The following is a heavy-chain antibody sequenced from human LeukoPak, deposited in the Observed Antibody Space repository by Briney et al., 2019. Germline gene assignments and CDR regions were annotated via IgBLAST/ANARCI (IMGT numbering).Heavy chain of an antibody. D-gene: IGHD6-13*01. CDR2: IYYSGST. V-gene: IGHV4-59*12. J-gene: IGHJ6*03. Sequence: ASETLSLTCTVSGGSISSYYWSWIRQPPGKGLEWIGYIYYSGSTNYNPSLKSRVTMSVDTSKNQFSLKLSSVTAADTAVYYCARDPNNGYSSSWGWDYYYYYMDVWGKGTTVTVSS. CDR3: ARDPNNGYSSSWGWDYYYYYMDV. CDR1: GGSISSYY.